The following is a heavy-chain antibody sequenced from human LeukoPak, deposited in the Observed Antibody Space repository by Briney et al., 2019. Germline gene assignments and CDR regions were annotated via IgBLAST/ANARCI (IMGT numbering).Heavy chain of an antibody. CDR3: ARLVTTVTTFEASDGMDV. J-gene: IGHJ6*02. CDR1: GGSISSGGYY. CDR2: IYYSGST. V-gene: IGHV4-31*02. Sequence: SETLSLTWTVSGGSISSGGYYWSWIRQHPGKGLEWIGYIYYSGSTYYNPSLKSRVTISVDTSKNQFSLKLSSVTAADTAVYYCARLVTTVTTFEASDGMDVWGQGTTVTVSS. D-gene: IGHD4-17*01.